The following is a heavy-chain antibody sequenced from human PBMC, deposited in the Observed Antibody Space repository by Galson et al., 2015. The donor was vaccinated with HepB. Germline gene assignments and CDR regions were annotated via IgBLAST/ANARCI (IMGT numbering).Heavy chain of an antibody. Sequence: SVKVSCKASGYTFTSYYMHWVRQAPGQGLEWMGIINPSGGSTSYAQKFQGRVTMTRNTSTSTVYMELSSLRSEDTAVYYCAREGLRFLEWLLPRRGRHFDYWGQGTLVTVSS. J-gene: IGHJ4*02. V-gene: IGHV1-46*01. CDR2: INPSGGST. D-gene: IGHD3-3*01. CDR3: AREGLRFLEWLLPRRGRHFDY. CDR1: GYTFTSYY.